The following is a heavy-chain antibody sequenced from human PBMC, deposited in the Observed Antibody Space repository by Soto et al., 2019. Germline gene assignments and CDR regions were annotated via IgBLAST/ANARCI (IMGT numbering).Heavy chain of an antibody. D-gene: IGHD5-18*01. Sequence: ASVKVSCKASGYTFTSYGISWVRQAPGQGLEWMGWISAYNGNTNYAQSLQGRVTMTTDTSTSTAFMELKSPRSDDTAMYYCAREGYSLTFREYWYGIDYWGQ. CDR3: AREGYSLTFREYWYGIDY. CDR1: GYTFTSYG. CDR2: ISAYNGNT. J-gene: IGHJ4*02. V-gene: IGHV1-18*01.